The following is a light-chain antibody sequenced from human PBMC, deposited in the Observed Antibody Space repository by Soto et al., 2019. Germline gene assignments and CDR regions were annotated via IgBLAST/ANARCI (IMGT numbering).Light chain of an antibody. Sequence: DIVMTQSPDSLAVSLGERATIYCKSSQSIFYSSNNKNYLAWYQQKPGQPPKLLIYWTSTRESGVPDRFSGSGSGTDFPLTISSLQAEDVAVYYCQQYYSPWTFGQGTKVDIK. CDR3: QQYYSPWT. CDR1: QSIFYSSNNKNY. V-gene: IGKV4-1*01. CDR2: WTS. J-gene: IGKJ1*01.